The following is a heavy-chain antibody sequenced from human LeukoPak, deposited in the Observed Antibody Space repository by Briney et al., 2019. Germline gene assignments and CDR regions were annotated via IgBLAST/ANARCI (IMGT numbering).Heavy chain of an antibody. CDR1: GYSISSGYY. Sequence: SETLSLTCTVSGYSISSGYYWGWIRQPPGKGLEWIGSIYHSGSTNYNPSLKSRVTISVDTSKNQFSLKLSSVTAADTAVYYCARRHYDRQTRSRYYYYMDVWGKGTTVTVSS. CDR2: IYHSGST. V-gene: IGHV4-38-2*02. J-gene: IGHJ6*03. CDR3: ARRHYDRQTRSRYYYYMDV. D-gene: IGHD3-22*01.